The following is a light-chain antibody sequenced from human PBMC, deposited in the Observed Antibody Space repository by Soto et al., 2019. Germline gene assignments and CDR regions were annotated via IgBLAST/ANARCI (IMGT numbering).Light chain of an antibody. V-gene: IGKV1-39*01. CDR3: HQNYSSTRT. J-gene: IGKJ1*01. CDR1: PSITDY. Sequence: IQSTQSPSSLSASVGDRVTITCRTSPSITDYLNWYQPKPGKAPKLIIYAASSLQSGVPSRFSGIVSGTDFNLTLRSLQTEDSATYECHQNYSSTRTFCPGTKVDIK. CDR2: AAS.